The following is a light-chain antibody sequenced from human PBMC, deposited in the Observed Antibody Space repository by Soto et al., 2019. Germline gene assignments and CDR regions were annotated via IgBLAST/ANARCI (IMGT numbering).Light chain of an antibody. V-gene: IGKV3-11*01. J-gene: IGKJ4*01. CDR1: QSVGND. CDR3: QQRSSWPT. CDR2: DGS. Sequence: DIVLTQSPATLSLSPGERAALSCRASQSVGNDLVWYQQYPGQAPRLLIYDGSTRAIGIPPRFSGSGSGTDFTLNISNLETEDSAVYYWQQRSSWPTFGGGTKVEIK.